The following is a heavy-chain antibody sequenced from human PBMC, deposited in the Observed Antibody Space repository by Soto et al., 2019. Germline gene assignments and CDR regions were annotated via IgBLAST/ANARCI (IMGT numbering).Heavy chain of an antibody. CDR1: GFSFSTSGVS. CDR3: AHRPPSGLNSSWTYAY. CDR2: IYWNDDK. V-gene: IGHV2-5*01. Sequence: QITLKESDPALVKPTQTLTLTCTFSGFSFSTSGVSVAWIRQPPGKALEWLALIYWNDDKRYSPSLKSRLTITKDTSKKQVVLRMTDMDPVDTATYYCAHRPPSGLNSSWTYAYWGQGILITVSS. D-gene: IGHD6-13*01. J-gene: IGHJ4*02.